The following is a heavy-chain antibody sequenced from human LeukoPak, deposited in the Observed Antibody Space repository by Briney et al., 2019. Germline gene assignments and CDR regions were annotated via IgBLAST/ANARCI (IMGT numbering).Heavy chain of an antibody. CDR1: GYTFTGYY. CDR2: INPNSGGT. D-gene: IGHD3-3*01. CDR3: ARVVLHYDFWSGYSTSSGFDP. J-gene: IGHJ5*02. V-gene: IGHV1-2*02. Sequence: ASVKVSCKASGYTFTGYYMHWVRQAPGQGLESMGWINPNSGGTNYAQKFQGRVTMTRDTSISTAYMELSRLRSDDTAVYYCARVVLHYDFWSGYSTSSGFDPWGQGTLVTVSS.